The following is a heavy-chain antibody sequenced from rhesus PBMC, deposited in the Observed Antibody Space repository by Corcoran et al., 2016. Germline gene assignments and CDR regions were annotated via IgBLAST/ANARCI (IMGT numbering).Heavy chain of an antibody. J-gene: IGHJ5-2*02. D-gene: IGHD4-29*01. Sequence: QVQLQESGPGLVKPSETLSLPCAAPGGSISSNYWRWICSPPGKGLECFGRIYGSGGSTSYNPSLTSRVTISTDTSKNQFSLKLTSVTAADTAVYYCGRNYGSRLKSLNSLDVWGRGVLVTVSS. V-gene: IGHV4-147*01. CDR2: IYGSGGST. CDR3: GRNYGSRLKSLNSLDV. CDR1: GGSISSNY.